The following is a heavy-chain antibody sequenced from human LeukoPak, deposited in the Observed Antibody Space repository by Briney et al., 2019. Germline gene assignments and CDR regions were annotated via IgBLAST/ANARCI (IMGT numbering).Heavy chain of an antibody. Sequence: GGSLRLSCAASGFTFSSYAMSWVRQAPGEGLEWVSAISGSGGSTYYADSVKGRFTISRDNSKNTLYLQMNSLRAEDAAVYYCAKGASQYCGGDCYSEGGGEPDPYYFDYWGQGTLVTVSS. J-gene: IGHJ4*02. CDR1: GFTFSSYA. D-gene: IGHD2-21*02. CDR2: ISGSGGST. CDR3: AKGASQYCGGDCYSEGGGEPDPYYFDY. V-gene: IGHV3-23*01.